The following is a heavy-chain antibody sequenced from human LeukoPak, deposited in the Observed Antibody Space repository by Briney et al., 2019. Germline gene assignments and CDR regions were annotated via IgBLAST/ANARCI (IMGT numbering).Heavy chain of an antibody. D-gene: IGHD2-15*01. CDR1: GFTFSSYS. CDR2: ISTSSSYI. CDR3: ARDWGRYCSGGFCDVLGY. V-gene: IGHV3-21*01. J-gene: IGHJ4*02. Sequence: GGSLRLSCAASGFTFSSYSMNWVRQAPGKGLEWVSSISTSSSYIYYADSVKGRFTISRDNAKNSLYLLMNSLRAEDTAVYYCARDWGRYCSGGFCDVLGYWGQGTLVTVSS.